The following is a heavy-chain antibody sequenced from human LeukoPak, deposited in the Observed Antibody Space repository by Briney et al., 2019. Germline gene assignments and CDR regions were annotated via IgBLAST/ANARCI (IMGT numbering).Heavy chain of an antibody. V-gene: IGHV3-30-3*01. CDR3: ARDPSPVVSATNIGYFLH. CDR1: GFTFSSYW. Sequence: GGSLRLSCAASGFTFSSYWMSWVRQAPGKGLEWVAVISYDGSNKYYADSVKGRFTISRDNSKNTLYLQMNSLRAEDTAVYYCARDPSPVVSATNIGYFLHWGQGTLVTVSS. CDR2: ISYDGSNK. D-gene: IGHD2-21*01. J-gene: IGHJ1*01.